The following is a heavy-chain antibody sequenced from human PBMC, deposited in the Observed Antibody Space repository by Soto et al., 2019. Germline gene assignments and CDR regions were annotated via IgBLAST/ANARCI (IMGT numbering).Heavy chain of an antibody. Sequence: PSETLSLTCTVSGGSISDYYWYWIRQTPGKGLEWIGYLYYSGSTNYNPSLKGRVTISVDTSKKQFSLKLRSVTAADTAVYYCVWGYYMDVWGQGTTVTVSS. CDR2: LYYSGST. V-gene: IGHV4-59*01. D-gene: IGHD3-10*01. CDR1: GGSISDYY. CDR3: VWGYYMDV. J-gene: IGHJ6*03.